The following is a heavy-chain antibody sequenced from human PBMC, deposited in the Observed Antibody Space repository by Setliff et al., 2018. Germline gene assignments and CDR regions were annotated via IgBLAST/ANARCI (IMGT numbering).Heavy chain of an antibody. D-gene: IGHD3-16*01. Sequence: GASVKVSCKTSGYPFVGYFIYWMRQAPGQGLEWVGWIDPKSGRTKYAVKFQGRVTMTRDTSSSTIYMEVNSLTSDDTAVYFCAKQGDLAFDYWGQGTQVTVSS. CDR2: IDPKSGRT. CDR1: GYPFVGYF. V-gene: IGHV1-2*02. CDR3: AKQGDLAFDY. J-gene: IGHJ4*02.